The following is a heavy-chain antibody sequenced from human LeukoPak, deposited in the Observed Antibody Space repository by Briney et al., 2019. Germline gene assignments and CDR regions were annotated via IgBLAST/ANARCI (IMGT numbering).Heavy chain of an antibody. CDR2: IYTSGST. CDR1: GGPIRCYY. Sequence: SETLSLTCTVSGGPIRCYYWSWIRQPAGKGLEWVGRIYTSGSTNYNPSLKSRVTMSVDTSRNQFSLKLSSVTAADTAVYYCARENWNDGGWFDPWGQGTLVTVSS. V-gene: IGHV4-4*07. J-gene: IGHJ5*02. D-gene: IGHD1-1*01. CDR3: ARENWNDGGWFDP.